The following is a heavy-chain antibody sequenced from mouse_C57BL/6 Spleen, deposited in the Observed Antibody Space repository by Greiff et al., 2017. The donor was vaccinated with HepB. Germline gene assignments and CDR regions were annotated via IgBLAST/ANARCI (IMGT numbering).Heavy chain of an antibody. CDR1: GYSFTGYY. D-gene: IGHD2-12*01. V-gene: IGHV1-42*01. CDR2: INPSTGGT. Sequence: VQLQQSGPELVKPGASVKISCKASGYSFTGYYMNWVKQSTEKSLEWIGEINPSTGGTTYNQKFKAKATLTVDKSSSTAYMQLKSLTSEDSAVYYCARRGYSSFDYWGQGTTLTVSS. CDR3: ARRGYSSFDY. J-gene: IGHJ2*01.